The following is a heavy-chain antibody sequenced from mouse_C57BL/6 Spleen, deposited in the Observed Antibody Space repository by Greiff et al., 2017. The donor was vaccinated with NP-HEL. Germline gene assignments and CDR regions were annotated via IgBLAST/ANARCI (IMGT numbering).Heavy chain of an antibody. V-gene: IGHV1-82*01. CDR3: ARETTVVARDWYFDV. J-gene: IGHJ1*03. CDR2: IYPGDGDT. D-gene: IGHD1-1*01. Sequence: VMLVESGPELVKPGASVKISCKASGYAFSSSWMNWVKQRPGKGLEWIGRIYPGDGDTNYNGKFKGKATLTADKSSSTAYMQLSSLTSEDSAVYFCARETTVVARDWYFDVWGTGTTVTVSS. CDR1: GYAFSSSW.